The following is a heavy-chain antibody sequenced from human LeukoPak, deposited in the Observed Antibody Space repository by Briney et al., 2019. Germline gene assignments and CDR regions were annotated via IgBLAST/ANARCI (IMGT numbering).Heavy chain of an antibody. V-gene: IGHV4-59*12. D-gene: IGHD3-9*01. CDR2: IYYSGST. CDR3: ARDHVDSNWFDP. J-gene: IGHJ5*02. CDR1: GGSISSYY. Sequence: SETLSLTCTVSGGSISSYYWSWIRQPPGKGLEWIGYIYYSGSTNYNPSLKSRVTMSVDTSKNQFSLKLSSVTAADTAVYYCARDHVDSNWFDPWGQGTLVTVSS.